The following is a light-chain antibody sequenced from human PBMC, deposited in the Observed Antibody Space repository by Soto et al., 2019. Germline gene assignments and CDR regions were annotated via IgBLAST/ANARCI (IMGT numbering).Light chain of an antibody. V-gene: IGKV3-20*01. CDR3: QQFYTTPRT. Sequence: EIVLTQSPGTLSLSPGDRATLSCRASQSVNSNFLAWYQQKPGQAPRLLIYGASSRATGIPDTFSGSGSGTDFTLTISRLEPGDFAVYYCQQFYTTPRTFGQGTKVEIK. CDR1: QSVNSNF. J-gene: IGKJ1*01. CDR2: GAS.